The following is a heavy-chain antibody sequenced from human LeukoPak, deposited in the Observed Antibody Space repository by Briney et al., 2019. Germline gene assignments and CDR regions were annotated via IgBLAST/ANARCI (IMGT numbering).Heavy chain of an antibody. D-gene: IGHD4-17*01. Sequence: GRSLRLSCAASGFTVSSNYMSWVRQAPGKGLEWVGRIKSKTDGGTTDYAAPVKGRFTISRDDSKNTLYLQMNSLKTEDTAVYYCTTDGMTTVTPWGQGTLVTVSS. CDR2: IKSKTDGGTT. CDR1: GFTVSSNY. J-gene: IGHJ5*02. V-gene: IGHV3-15*01. CDR3: TTDGMTTVTP.